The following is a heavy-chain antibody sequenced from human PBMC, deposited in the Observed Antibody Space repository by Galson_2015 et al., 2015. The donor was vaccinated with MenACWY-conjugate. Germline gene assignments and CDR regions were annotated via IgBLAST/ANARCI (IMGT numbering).Heavy chain of an antibody. J-gene: IGHJ5*02. CDR2: IDRAGSST. CDR1: GFTFGSYW. V-gene: IGHV3-74*01. Sequence: SLRLSCAASGFTFGSYWMHWVRHVPGKGLVWVSRIDRAGSSTTYADSVKGRFTISRDNAKNTLYLQMNSLRAEDTAVYYCARDRKDPTVSLPSNWFDPWGQGTQVIVSS. D-gene: IGHD4-11*01. CDR3: ARDRKDPTVSLPSNWFDP.